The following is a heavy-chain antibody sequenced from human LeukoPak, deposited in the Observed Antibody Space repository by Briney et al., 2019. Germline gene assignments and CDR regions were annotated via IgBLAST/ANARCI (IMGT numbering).Heavy chain of an antibody. Sequence: GGSLRLSCAASGFTFSSYAMNWVRQAPGKGLDWVSYISVSSTYYADSVKGRFTISRDNTKNSLYLQMNSLRVEDTAVYYCARVLVRGIFDYWGQGTLVTVSS. D-gene: IGHD3-10*01. CDR1: GFTFSSYA. CDR3: ARVLVRGIFDY. CDR2: ISVSST. V-gene: IGHV3-48*03. J-gene: IGHJ4*02.